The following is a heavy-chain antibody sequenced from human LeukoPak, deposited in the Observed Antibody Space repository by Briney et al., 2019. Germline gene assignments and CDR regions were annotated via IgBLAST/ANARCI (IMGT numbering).Heavy chain of an antibody. V-gene: IGHV3-21*04. Sequence: GGSLRLSCAASGFTFSSYSMNWVRQAPGKGLEWVSSISSSSSYIYYADSVKGRFTISRDNSKNTLYLQMNSLRAEDTAVYYCAGRSGGKDYWGQGTLVTVSS. D-gene: IGHD2-15*01. CDR3: AGRSGGKDY. CDR2: ISSSSSYI. CDR1: GFTFSSYS. J-gene: IGHJ4*02.